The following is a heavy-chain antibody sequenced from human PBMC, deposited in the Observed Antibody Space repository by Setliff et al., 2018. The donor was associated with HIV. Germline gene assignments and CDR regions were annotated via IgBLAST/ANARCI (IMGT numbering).Heavy chain of an antibody. CDR1: GGSMDNYY. CDR2: MCHNENGVTT. D-gene: IGHD6-19*01. CDR3: ARDRGSGWYGYFQQ. J-gene: IGHJ1*01. Sequence: SETLSLTCIVSGGSMDNYYWNWVRQPPGKGPEWIGNMCHNENGVTTNQNPSLKSRVVMYLDRTKNELSLSLFSATTADTAVYYCARDRGSGWYGYFQQWGQGSQVTVSS. V-gene: IGHV4-59*01.